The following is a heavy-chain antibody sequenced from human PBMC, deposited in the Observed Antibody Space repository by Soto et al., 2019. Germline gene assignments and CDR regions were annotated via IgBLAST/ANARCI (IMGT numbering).Heavy chain of an antibody. Sequence: QVQLVQSGAEVKKPGSSVKVSCKASGDTFSSYAISWVRQAPGQGLEWMGGIIPMFGASTYAQKFQARVTFTADESRATAYMERSSLRSDDTAVYYCARDAKEPETYYYGLDVWAEGTTVTVSS. J-gene: IGHJ6*04. D-gene: IGHD1-1*01. CDR2: IIPMFGAS. CDR3: ARDAKEPETYYYGLDV. CDR1: GDTFSSYA. V-gene: IGHV1-69*12.